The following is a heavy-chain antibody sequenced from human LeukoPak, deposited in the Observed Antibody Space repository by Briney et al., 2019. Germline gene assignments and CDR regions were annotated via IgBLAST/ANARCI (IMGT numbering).Heavy chain of an antibody. V-gene: IGHV3-11*01. D-gene: IGHD3-10*01. J-gene: IGHJ4*02. CDR3: VREGHYGPYYFDY. CDR2: ISSSGSTI. Sequence: GGSLRLSCAASGFTFSDYYMSWIRQAPGKGLEWVSYISSSGSTIYYADSVKGRFTISRDNAKNSLYLQMNSLRAEDTAVYYCVREGHYGPYYFDYWGQGTLVTVSS. CDR1: GFTFSDYY.